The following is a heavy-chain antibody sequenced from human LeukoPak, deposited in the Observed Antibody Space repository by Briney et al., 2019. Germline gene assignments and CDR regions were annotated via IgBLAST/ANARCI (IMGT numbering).Heavy chain of an antibody. Sequence: GGSLRLSWAASGFTFSNYEMNWVRQAPGKGLEWVSYISSSGSTIYYADSVKGRFTISRDNAKNSLYLQMNSLRAEDTAVYYCARDTTLVGPDDYWGQGTLVTVSS. CDR3: ARDTTLVGPDDY. CDR2: ISSSGSTI. V-gene: IGHV3-48*03. D-gene: IGHD2/OR15-2a*01. CDR1: GFTFSNYE. J-gene: IGHJ4*02.